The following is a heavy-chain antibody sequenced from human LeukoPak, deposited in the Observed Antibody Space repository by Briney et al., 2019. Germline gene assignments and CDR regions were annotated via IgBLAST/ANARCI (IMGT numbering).Heavy chain of an antibody. D-gene: IGHD3-22*01. Sequence: PSETLSLTCTVSGGSISSSSYYWGWIRQPPGTGLEWIGSIYYSGSTYYNPSLKSRVTISVDTSKNQFSLKLSSVTAADTAVYYCARSYYYDSSGYYYGYWGQGTLVTVSS. V-gene: IGHV4-39*01. CDR1: GGSISSSSYY. J-gene: IGHJ4*02. CDR2: IYYSGST. CDR3: ARSYYYDSSGYYYGY.